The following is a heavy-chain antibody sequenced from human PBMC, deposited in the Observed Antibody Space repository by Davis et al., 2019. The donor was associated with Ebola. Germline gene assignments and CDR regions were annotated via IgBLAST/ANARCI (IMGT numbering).Heavy chain of an antibody. CDR1: GGTFSNYA. J-gene: IGHJ5*02. Sequence: SVKVSCKASGGTFSNYAITWVRQAPGQGLEWMGGIIPIYGTANYAQKFQGRVTITADESTSTAYMELSSLRSEDTAVYYCARDKHLYYDILTGYYKEWFDPWGQGTLVTVSS. CDR2: IIPIYGTA. CDR3: ARDKHLYYDILTGYYKEWFDP. D-gene: IGHD3-9*01. V-gene: IGHV1-69*13.